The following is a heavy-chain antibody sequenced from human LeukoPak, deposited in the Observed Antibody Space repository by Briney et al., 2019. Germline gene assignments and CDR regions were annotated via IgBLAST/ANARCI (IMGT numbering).Heavy chain of an antibody. CDR3: AIYDFWSGYYTY. V-gene: IGHV4-34*01. CDR2: INHSGST. D-gene: IGHD3-3*01. Sequence: PSETLSLTCAVYGGSFSGYYWSWIRQPPGKGLEWIGEINHSGSTNYNPSLRSRVTISVDTSKNQFSLKLRSVAAADTAVYYCAIYDFWSGYYTYWGQGTLVTVSS. CDR1: GGSFSGYY. J-gene: IGHJ4*02.